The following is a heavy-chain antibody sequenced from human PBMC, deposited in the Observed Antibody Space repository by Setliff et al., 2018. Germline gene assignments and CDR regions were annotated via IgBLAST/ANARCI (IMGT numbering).Heavy chain of an antibody. CDR2: VYYTGRT. J-gene: IGHJ4*02. CDR3: ARSPSSGAYWNPRPFYSDY. Sequence: PSETLSLTCNVSGGSVSSGYYYWDWIRQPPGKGLEWIGTVYYTGRTYYNPSLKSRVTIAVDAPDNHFSLKLRSVTAADTALYYCARSPSSGAYWNPRPFYSDYWARGTLVTVSS. D-gene: IGHD1-26*01. CDR1: GGSVSSGYYY. V-gene: IGHV4-39*02.